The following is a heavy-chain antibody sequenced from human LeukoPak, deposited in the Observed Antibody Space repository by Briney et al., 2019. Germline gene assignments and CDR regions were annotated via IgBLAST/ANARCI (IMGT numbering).Heavy chain of an antibody. CDR3: AKDPPDITMIVVVTMD. J-gene: IGHJ4*02. D-gene: IGHD3-22*01. Sequence: GGSLRLSCAASGFTFSSYGMHWVRQAPGKGLEWVAFIRYDGSNKYYADSVKGRFTISRDNSKNTLYLQMNSLRAEDTAVYYCAKDPPDITMIVVVTMDWGQGTLVTVSS. CDR2: IRYDGSNK. CDR1: GFTFSSYG. V-gene: IGHV3-30*02.